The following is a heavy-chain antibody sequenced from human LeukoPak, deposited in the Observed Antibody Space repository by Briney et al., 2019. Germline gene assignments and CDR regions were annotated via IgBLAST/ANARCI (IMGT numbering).Heavy chain of an antibody. Sequence: GGSLRLSCAASGFTFSTFAMIWVRQPPGKGLEWVSSIFPSGGEIHYADSVKGRFTISRDNSKNTLYLQMNSLRAEDTAVYYCAKDKGEMATSCYDYWGQGTLVTVSS. CDR2: IFPSGGEI. CDR3: AKDKGEMATSCYDY. J-gene: IGHJ4*02. D-gene: IGHD5-24*01. CDR1: GFTFSTFA. V-gene: IGHV3-23*01.